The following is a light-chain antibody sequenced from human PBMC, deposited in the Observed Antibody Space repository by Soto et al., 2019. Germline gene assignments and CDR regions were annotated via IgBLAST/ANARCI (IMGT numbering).Light chain of an antibody. CDR2: QDT. J-gene: IGLJ2*01. Sequence: SYELTQPPSVSVSPGQTASITCSGDKLGNKYTCWYQQKPGQSPVLVIYQDTKRPSGIPERFSGSNSGNTATLTISDTQSTDEADYYCQAWASNTVVFGGGTKLTVL. CDR1: KLGNKY. CDR3: QAWASNTVV. V-gene: IGLV3-1*01.